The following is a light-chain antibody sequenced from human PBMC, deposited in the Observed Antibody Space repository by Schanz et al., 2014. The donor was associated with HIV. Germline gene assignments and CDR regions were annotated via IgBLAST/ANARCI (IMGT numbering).Light chain of an antibody. CDR2: NDN. V-gene: IGLV2-18*01. CDR1: SSDFGPYNR. Sequence: QSALTQPPSVSGSPGQSVTISCTGTSSDFGPYNRVSWYQQAPGTAPRLLIHNDNQRPSGVPDRFSGSKSGTSASLAISGLQSEDEADYYCAAWDVNLNGPVFGGGTKLTVL. CDR3: AAWDVNLNGPV. J-gene: IGLJ2*01.